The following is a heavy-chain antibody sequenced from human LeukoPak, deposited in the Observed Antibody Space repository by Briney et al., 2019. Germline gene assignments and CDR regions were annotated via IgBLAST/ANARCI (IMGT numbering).Heavy chain of an antibody. Sequence: ASVKLSCKTSGYIFTTNYIHWVRQAPGHGLEWVGKINPSSKKTNYAQRFQDRVTMTSDTSTNTVYMDLGSLTSDDTAIYYCARGLYDSGWSSKDYWGQGTLVIVSS. CDR2: INPSSKKT. CDR3: ARGLYDSGWSSKDY. J-gene: IGHJ4*02. D-gene: IGHD6-19*01. V-gene: IGHV1-46*01. CDR1: GYIFTTNY.